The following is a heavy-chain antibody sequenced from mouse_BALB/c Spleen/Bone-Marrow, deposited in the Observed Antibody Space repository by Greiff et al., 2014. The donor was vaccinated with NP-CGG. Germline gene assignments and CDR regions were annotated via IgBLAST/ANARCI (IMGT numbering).Heavy chain of an antibody. J-gene: IGHJ1*01. CDR1: GFTFTDYY. CDR2: IRNKANGYTT. V-gene: IGHV7-3*02. D-gene: IGHD2-1*01. CDR3: AREGVYYGNPYWYFDV. Sequence: EVKLVESGGGLVQPGGSLRLSCAPSGFTFTDYYVSWVRQPPGKALEWLGFIRNKANGYTTEYSASVKGRFTISRDNSQSILYLQMNTLRAEDSATYYCAREGVYYGNPYWYFDVWGAGTTVTVSS.